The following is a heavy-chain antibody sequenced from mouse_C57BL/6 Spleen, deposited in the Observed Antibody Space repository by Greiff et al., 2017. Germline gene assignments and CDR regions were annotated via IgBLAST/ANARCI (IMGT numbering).Heavy chain of an antibody. D-gene: IGHD2-10*02. CDR2: ISSGGSYT. Sequence: EVQLVESGGDLVKPGGSLKLSCAASGFTFSSSGMSWVRQTPDKRLEWVATISSGGSYTYYPDSVKGRFTISRDNAKNTLYLQMSSLKSENTAMYCCGRHGCEYDKDYWGQGTSVTVSS. CDR3: GRHGCEYDKDY. V-gene: IGHV5-6*01. J-gene: IGHJ4*01. CDR1: GFTFSSSG.